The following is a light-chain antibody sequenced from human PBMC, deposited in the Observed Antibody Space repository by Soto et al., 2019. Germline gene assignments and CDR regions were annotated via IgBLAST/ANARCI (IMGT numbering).Light chain of an antibody. J-gene: IGLJ3*02. CDR1: SSDVGGYNY. V-gene: IGLV2-11*01. CDR3: CSYAGSYTWV. CDR2: DDS. Sequence: QSVLTQPRSVSGSPGQSVTISCTGTSSDVGGYNYVSWYQQHPGKAPKLMIYDDSKRPSGVPVRFSGSKSGNTASLTISGLQAEDEADYYCCSYAGSYTWVFGGGTKLTVL.